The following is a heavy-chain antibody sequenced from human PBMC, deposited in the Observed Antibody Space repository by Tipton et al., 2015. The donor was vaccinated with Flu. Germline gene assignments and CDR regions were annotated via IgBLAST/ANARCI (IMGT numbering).Heavy chain of an antibody. J-gene: IGHJ4*02. V-gene: IGHV3-49*04. CDR2: IASKAHGGTT. CDR1: GFTFGGYA. CDR3: SRACDISGL. Sequence: SLRLSCTGSGFTFGGYAMDWVRQAPGKGLEWVGFIASKAHGGTTEYAAYVKGRFTITRDDSKGIAYRQMNSLKTEETAVYYCSRACDISGLWGQGTLVTVSS. D-gene: IGHD3-22*01.